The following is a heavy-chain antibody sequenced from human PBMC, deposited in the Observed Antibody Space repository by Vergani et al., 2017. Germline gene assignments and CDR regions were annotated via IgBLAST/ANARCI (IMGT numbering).Heavy chain of an antibody. CDR2: ITAYNGNT. Sequence: QVQLVQSGAEVKKPGASVKVSCKASGYIFTNYGISWVRQAPGQGLEWMGWITAYNGNTNYAQKLQGRVTMTTDASTSTAYMVVRSLRSDDTAVYYGSRVLTMASWFFDLWGRGTLVTVSS. D-gene: IGHD3-10*01. J-gene: IGHJ2*01. CDR3: SRVLTMASWFFDL. CDR1: GYIFTNYG. V-gene: IGHV1-18*04.